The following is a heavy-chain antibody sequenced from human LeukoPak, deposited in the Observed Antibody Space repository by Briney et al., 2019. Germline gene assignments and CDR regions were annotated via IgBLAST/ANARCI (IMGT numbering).Heavy chain of an antibody. J-gene: IGHJ4*02. CDR3: ASRDGPQGGFDY. V-gene: IGHV1-2*02. CDR1: GYTFTGYY. D-gene: IGHD5-24*01. Sequence: ASVTVSCKASGYTFTGYYMHWVRQASGQGLEWMGWINPNSGGTDYAQKFQGRVTMTRDTSISTAYMELNRLRSDDTAVYYCASRDGPQGGFDYWGQETLVTVSS. CDR2: INPNSGGT.